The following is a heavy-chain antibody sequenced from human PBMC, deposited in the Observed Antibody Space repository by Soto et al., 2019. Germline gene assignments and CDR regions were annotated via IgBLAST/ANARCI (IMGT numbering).Heavy chain of an antibody. V-gene: IGHV4-61*01. Sequence: SETLSLTCTVSGDSISSSNYYWSWIRQPPGKGLEWIGYIYFTGHPNYNPSLKSRVSMSVDTHTNQVSLEINSVTAADTAIYYCARDREGHAGDSFWFAPRGPGTLVTVSS. D-gene: IGHD2-15*01. CDR1: GDSISSSNYY. J-gene: IGHJ5*02. CDR3: ARDREGHAGDSFWFAP. CDR2: IYFTGHP.